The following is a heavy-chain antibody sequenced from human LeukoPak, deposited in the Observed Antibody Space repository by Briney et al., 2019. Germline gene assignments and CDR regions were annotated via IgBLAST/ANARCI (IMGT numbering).Heavy chain of an antibody. CDR2: ISYDGSDK. CDR1: GFXFTSYG. V-gene: IGHV3-30*18. J-gene: IGHJ4*02. CDR3: AKDLVGSSWSHGFDY. D-gene: IGHD6-13*01. Sequence: GRSLRLSCAASGFXFTSYGMHWVRQAPGKGLEWVAVISYDGSDKSYADSVKGRFTISRDNSKNTLYLQMNSLRAEDTAVYHCAKDLVGSSWSHGFDYWGQGTLVTVSS.